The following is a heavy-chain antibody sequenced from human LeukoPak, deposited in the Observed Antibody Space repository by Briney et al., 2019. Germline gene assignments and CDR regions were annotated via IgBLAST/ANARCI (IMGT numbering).Heavy chain of an antibody. V-gene: IGHV3-7*01. Sequence: GGSLRLSCAASGFTFSSYWMSWVRQAPGKGLEWVANIKQDGSEKYYVDSVKGRFTISRDNAKNSLYLQMNSLRAEDTAVYYCARRPSNWNYWFDPWGQGTLVTVSS. CDR3: ARRPSNWNYWFDP. D-gene: IGHD1-7*01. CDR2: IKQDGSEK. J-gene: IGHJ5*02. CDR1: GFTFSSYW.